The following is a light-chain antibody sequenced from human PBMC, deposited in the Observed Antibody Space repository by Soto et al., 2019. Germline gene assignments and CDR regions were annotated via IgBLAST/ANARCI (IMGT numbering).Light chain of an antibody. CDR1: NSDRPNYDS. Sequence: QAVLTQPASVSGSPGQSITIACTGTNSDRPNYDSVSWYQQHPCKAPKLILFEAINRPSGISNRFSGSKSGTTASLTISGLQTDDEAYYYCAAYTGRNAWIFGGGTKLAVL. CDR2: EAI. J-gene: IGLJ2*01. CDR3: AAYTGRNAWI. V-gene: IGLV2-14*01.